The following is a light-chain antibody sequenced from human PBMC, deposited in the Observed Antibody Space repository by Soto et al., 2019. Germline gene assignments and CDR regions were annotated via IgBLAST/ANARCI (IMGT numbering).Light chain of an antibody. J-gene: IGKJ4*01. Sequence: EIVLTQSPGTLSLSPGERATLSCRARQNVFSNYLAWYHQKPGQAPRLLSYGASTRASGIQDRFSGSGSGTDFTLTISRLEPEDFAVYYCQQYGSSPALTFVGGTKVEIK. CDR2: GAS. V-gene: IGKV3-20*01. CDR1: QNVFSNY. CDR3: QQYGSSPALT.